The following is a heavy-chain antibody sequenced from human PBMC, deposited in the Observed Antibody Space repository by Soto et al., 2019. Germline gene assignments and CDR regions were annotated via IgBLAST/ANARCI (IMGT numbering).Heavy chain of an antibody. J-gene: IGHJ4*02. D-gene: IGHD5-12*01. V-gene: IGHV4-59*01. CDR1: GDSISAYS. CDR3: AREGNLGRWLQPLDF. Sequence: PSETLSLTCTVSGDSISAYSWIWVRQPPGKGLEWIGNIHYNGNTKYNPSLKSRVSMSVDTSKNQFSLRLISVTAADTAKYFCAREGNLGRWLQPLDFWGQGTLVTVS. CDR2: IHYNGNT.